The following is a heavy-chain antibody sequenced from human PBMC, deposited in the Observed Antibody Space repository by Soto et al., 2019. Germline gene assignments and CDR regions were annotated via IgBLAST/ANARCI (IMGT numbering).Heavy chain of an antibody. Sequence: QVQLVQSGAEVKKPGASVKVSCKASGYTFTNYGISWVRQAPGQGLEWMGWISAYNGNTNYAQNLQGRVTMTTDTSASTVYLELRSLRSDDSVVYYLARVEVLRFLAWIIWGQGDVVTVSS. CDR3: ARVEVLRFLAWII. CDR1: GYTFTNYG. D-gene: IGHD3-3*01. J-gene: IGHJ4*02. CDR2: ISAYNGNT. V-gene: IGHV1-18*04.